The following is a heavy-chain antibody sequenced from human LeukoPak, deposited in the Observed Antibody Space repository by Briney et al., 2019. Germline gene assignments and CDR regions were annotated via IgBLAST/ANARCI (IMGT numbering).Heavy chain of an antibody. CDR1: DYTFTSSG. CDR3: ARVSLDGPLSFDF. J-gene: IGHJ4*02. V-gene: IGHV1-18*01. D-gene: IGHD5-24*01. CDR2: ISAYDGNT. Sequence: ASVKLSCKAYDYTFTSSGISWVRQAPGQGLEWIGWISAYDGNTNYAQKLQGRVTMTTDTSTTTAYMELRSLRSDDTAVYYCARVSLDGPLSFDFWGQGTLVTVSS.